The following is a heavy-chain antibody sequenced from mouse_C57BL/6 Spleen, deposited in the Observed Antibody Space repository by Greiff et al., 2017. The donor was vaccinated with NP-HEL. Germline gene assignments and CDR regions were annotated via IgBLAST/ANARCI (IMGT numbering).Heavy chain of an antibody. J-gene: IGHJ1*03. V-gene: IGHV5-17*01. CDR1: GFTFSDYG. CDR3: ARNITTVDWYFDV. D-gene: IGHD1-1*01. Sequence: EVNLVESGGGLVKPGGSLKLSCAASGFTFSDYGMHWVRQAPEKGLEWVAYISSGSSTIYYADTVKGRFTISRDNAKNTLFLQMTSLRSEDTAMYYCARNITTVDWYFDVWGTGTTVTVSS. CDR2: ISSGSSTI.